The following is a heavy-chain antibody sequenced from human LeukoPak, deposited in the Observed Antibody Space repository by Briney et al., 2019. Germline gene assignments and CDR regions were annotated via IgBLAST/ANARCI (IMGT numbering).Heavy chain of an antibody. CDR2: ISSSSSYI. D-gene: IGHD2-15*01. J-gene: IGHJ4*02. CDR1: GFTFSSYS. Sequence: SGGSLRLSCAASGFTFSSYSMNWVRQAPGKGLEWVSSISSSSSYIYYADSVKGRFTISRDNAKNSLYLQMNSLRAEDTAVYYCARSCPCGNGYCRGGSCSFDYWGQGTLVTVSS. CDR3: ARSCPCGNGYCRGGSCSFDY. V-gene: IGHV3-21*01.